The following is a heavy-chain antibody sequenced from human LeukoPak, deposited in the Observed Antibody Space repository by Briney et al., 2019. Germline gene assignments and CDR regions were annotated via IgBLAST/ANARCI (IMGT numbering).Heavy chain of an antibody. J-gene: IGHJ4*02. Sequence: PGGSLRLSCAASGFTFSTYAMHWVRQGPGKGLVWVAVISYDGSNKYYADSVKGRFTISRDNSKNTLYLQMSSLSAEDTAVYYCARTTTPHYYGSGSYALGYWGQGTLVTVPS. CDR3: ARTTTPHYYGSGSYALGY. CDR1: GFTFSTYA. D-gene: IGHD3-10*01. V-gene: IGHV3-30-3*01. CDR2: ISYDGSNK.